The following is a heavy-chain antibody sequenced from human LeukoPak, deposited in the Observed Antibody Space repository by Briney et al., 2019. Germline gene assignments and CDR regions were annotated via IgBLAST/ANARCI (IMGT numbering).Heavy chain of an antibody. D-gene: IGHD1-7*01. V-gene: IGHV3-7*01. CDR3: ARDSPYNWNYDASAFDI. CDR2: IKQDGSEK. Sequence: GGSLRLSCAASGFTFSSYWMSWVRQAEGKGLEWVANIKQDGSEKDYVDSVKGRFTISRDNAKNSLYLQMNSLRAEDTAVYYCARDSPYNWNYDASAFDIWGQGTMVTVSS. J-gene: IGHJ3*02. CDR1: GFTFSSYW.